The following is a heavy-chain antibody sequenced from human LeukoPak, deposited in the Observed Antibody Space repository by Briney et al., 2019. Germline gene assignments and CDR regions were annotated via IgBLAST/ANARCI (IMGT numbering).Heavy chain of an antibody. CDR1: GFAFNEHG. J-gene: IGHJ4*02. CDR2: INWSGGST. Sequence: GGSLRLSCTASGFAFNEHGMSWVRQVPGKGLEWVSGINWSGGSTGYADPLRGRFTISRDNAKNSLYLQMDSLRAEDTALYYCARAPITSPFYFDSWGQGTLVTVSS. D-gene: IGHD2-2*01. CDR3: ARAPITSPFYFDS. V-gene: IGHV3-20*04.